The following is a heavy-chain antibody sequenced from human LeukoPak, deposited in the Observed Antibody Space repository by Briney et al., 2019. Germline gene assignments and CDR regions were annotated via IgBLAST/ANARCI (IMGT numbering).Heavy chain of an antibody. CDR2: INGDGGGT. J-gene: IGHJ4*02. Sequence: GGSLRLSCAASGFTFSTYAMSWVRQAPGQGREWVSSINGDGGGTYYAESVKGRFTVSRDNSKNTLYLQMDSLRAEDTAVYYCAKRPDCSTTNCFRFEYWGQGTLVTVSS. D-gene: IGHD2-2*01. CDR1: GFTFSTYA. V-gene: IGHV3-23*01. CDR3: AKRPDCSTTNCFRFEY.